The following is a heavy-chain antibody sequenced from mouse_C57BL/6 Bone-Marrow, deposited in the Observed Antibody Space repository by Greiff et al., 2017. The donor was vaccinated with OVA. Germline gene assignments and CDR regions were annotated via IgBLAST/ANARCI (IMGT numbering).Heavy chain of an antibody. Sequence: QVQLQQSGAELAKPGASVKLSCKASGYTFTSYWMHWVKQRPGQGLEWIGYINPSSGYTKYNQKFKDKATLTADKSSSTAYMQLSSLTDEDSAGYYCATPIYYDYDGFAYWGQGTLVTVSA. CDR3: ATPIYYDYDGFAY. J-gene: IGHJ3*01. V-gene: IGHV1-7*01. CDR2: INPSSGYT. CDR1: GYTFTSYW. D-gene: IGHD2-4*01.